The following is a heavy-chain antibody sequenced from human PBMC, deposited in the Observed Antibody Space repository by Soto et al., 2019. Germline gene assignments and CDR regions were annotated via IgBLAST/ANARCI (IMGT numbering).Heavy chain of an antibody. CDR1: SFTFNNAW. V-gene: IGHV3-15*07. D-gene: IGHD2-8*02. CDR2: IKNKAAGGTA. CDR3: TTPDLVARGDS. J-gene: IGHJ5*01. Sequence: LGGSLRLSCVASSFTFNNAWMNWVRQAPEKGLEWIGLIKNKAAGGTALYATSMKGRFTISRDDSKNTLYLQINNLKTEDTGVFYCTTPDLVARGDSRGQGSLVTGSS.